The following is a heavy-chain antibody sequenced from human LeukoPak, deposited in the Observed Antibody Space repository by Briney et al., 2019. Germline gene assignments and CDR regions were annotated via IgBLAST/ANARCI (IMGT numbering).Heavy chain of an antibody. D-gene: IGHD3-10*01. CDR3: ARHGSGSYRQFDY. J-gene: IGHJ4*02. Sequence: SETLSLTCTVTGGSISSYYWSWIRQPPGKGLEWIGFIYYTGSTNYHPSLTSRVIISVDTSKNQFSLKLTSVTAADTAVYCCARHGSGSYRQFDYWGQGTLVTVSS. V-gene: IGHV4-59*01. CDR2: IYYTGST. CDR1: GGSISSYY.